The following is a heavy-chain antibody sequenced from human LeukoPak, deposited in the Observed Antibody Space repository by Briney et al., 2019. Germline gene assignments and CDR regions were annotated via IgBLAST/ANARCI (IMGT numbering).Heavy chain of an antibody. V-gene: IGHV3-23*01. CDR1: GVSFSNYA. J-gene: IGHJ1*01. CDR2: VSTSGGST. D-gene: IGHD2-15*01. Sequence: GGSLRLSCAASGVSFSNYAMSWVRQAPGKGLEWVSTVSTSGGSTYYADSVKGRFTISRDNSKNTQYLQMNSLRAEDTAIYYCLGSCSVGRCYSGGHWGQGTLVTVSS. CDR3: LGSCSVGRCYSGGH.